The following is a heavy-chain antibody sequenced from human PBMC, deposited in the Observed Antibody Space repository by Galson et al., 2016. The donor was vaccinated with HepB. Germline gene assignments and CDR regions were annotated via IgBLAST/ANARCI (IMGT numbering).Heavy chain of an antibody. CDR2: MNPNSGNT. Sequence: SVKVSCKASGSTLTSYDIDWVRQATGQGLEWMGWMNPNSGNTGYAQTFRGRVTMTRDNSINTAYMELGGIRSEDTAVYYCVPHLTETPDYFHFGGQGTLVTVSS. CDR3: VPHLTETPDYFHF. V-gene: IGHV1-8*01. D-gene: IGHD1-20*01. J-gene: IGHJ4*02. CDR1: GSTLTSYD.